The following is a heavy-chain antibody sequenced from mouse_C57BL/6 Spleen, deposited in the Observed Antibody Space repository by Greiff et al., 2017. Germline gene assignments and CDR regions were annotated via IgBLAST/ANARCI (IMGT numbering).Heavy chain of an antibody. CDR3: ARGEDSNYENWYFDV. Sequence: EVQLQESGPGLVKPSQSLSLTCSVTGYSITSGYYWNWIRQFPGNKLEWMGYISYDGSNNYNPSLKNRISITRDTSKNQFFLKLNSVTTEDTATYYCARGEDSNYENWYFDVWGTGTTGTVSS. D-gene: IGHD2-5*01. CDR1: GYSITSGYY. J-gene: IGHJ1*03. V-gene: IGHV3-6*01. CDR2: ISYDGSN.